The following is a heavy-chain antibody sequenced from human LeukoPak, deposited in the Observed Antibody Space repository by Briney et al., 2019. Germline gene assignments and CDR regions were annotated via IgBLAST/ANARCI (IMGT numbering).Heavy chain of an antibody. D-gene: IGHD6-13*01. V-gene: IGHV3-7*01. CDR2: IKQDGSEK. Sequence: GGSLRLSCAASGFTFSSYWMSWVRQAPGKGLEWVANIKQDGSEKYYVDSVKGRFTISRDNAKNSLYLQMNSLRAEDTAVYYCARVSGSSWYGAFDIWGQGTMVTVSS. CDR1: GFTFSSYW. CDR3: ARVSGSSWYGAFDI. J-gene: IGHJ3*02.